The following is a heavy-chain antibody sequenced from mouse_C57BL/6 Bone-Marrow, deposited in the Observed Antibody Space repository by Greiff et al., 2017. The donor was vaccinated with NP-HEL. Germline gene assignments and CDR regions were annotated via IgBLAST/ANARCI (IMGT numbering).Heavy chain of an antibody. J-gene: IGHJ2*01. D-gene: IGHD1-1*01. CDR1: GYTFTDYY. Sequence: VQLQQSGPELVKPGASVKISCKASGYTFTDYYMNWVKQSHGKSLEWIGDINPNNGGTSYNQKFKGKATLTVDKSSSTAYMELRSLTSEDSAVYYCARSGYYYGSRDYWGQGTTLTVSS. V-gene: IGHV1-26*01. CDR2: INPNNGGT. CDR3: ARSGYYYGSRDY.